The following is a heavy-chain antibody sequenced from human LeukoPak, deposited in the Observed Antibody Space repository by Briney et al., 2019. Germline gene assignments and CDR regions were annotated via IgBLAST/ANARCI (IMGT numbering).Heavy chain of an antibody. CDR1: GFTFSSYA. CDR2: LSGSGGST. CDR3: AKGKSQYSSSSMDY. J-gene: IGHJ4*02. V-gene: IGHV3-23*01. D-gene: IGHD6-13*01. Sequence: GGSLRLSCAASGFTFSSYAMNWVRQAPGKGLEWVSALSGSGGSTYHADSVKGRFTISRDNSKNTLYLQMNSLGAEDTAVYYCAKGKSQYSSSSMDYWGQGTLVAVSS.